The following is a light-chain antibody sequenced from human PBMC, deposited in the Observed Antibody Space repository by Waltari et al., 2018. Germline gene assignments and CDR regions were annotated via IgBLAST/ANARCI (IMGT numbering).Light chain of an antibody. Sequence: DIVMTQSPDSLAVSLGERATINCKSSQSVLYSSNNTNDLAWYQQKPGQSPKLLIYWASTREAGFPDRFSGRWSGTDFTLTISSLHAEDVAVYYCQQYYSTPYTFGQGTKLEIK. CDR1: QSVLYSSNNTND. CDR2: WAS. V-gene: IGKV4-1*01. J-gene: IGKJ2*01. CDR3: QQYYSTPYT.